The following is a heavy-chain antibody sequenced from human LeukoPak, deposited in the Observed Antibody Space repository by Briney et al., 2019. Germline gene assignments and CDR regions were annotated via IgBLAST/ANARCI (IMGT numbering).Heavy chain of an antibody. CDR3: AKVQGTYYDFWSGYSDAFDI. J-gene: IGHJ3*02. V-gene: IGHV3-7*01. CDR1: GFTFSTYW. D-gene: IGHD3-3*01. Sequence: GGSLRLSCAASGFTFSTYWMSWVRRAPGKGLEWVANINQDGNGKHYLDSVKGRFTISRDNSKNTLYLQMNSLRAEDTAVYYCAKVQGTYYDFWSGYSDAFDIWGQGTMVTVSS. CDR2: INQDGNGK.